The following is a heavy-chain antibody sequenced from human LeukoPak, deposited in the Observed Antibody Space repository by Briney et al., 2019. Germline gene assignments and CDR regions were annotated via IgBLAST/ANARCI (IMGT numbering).Heavy chain of an antibody. J-gene: IGHJ4*02. CDR2: INAGNGNT. D-gene: IGHD6-13*01. CDR1: GYTFTSYV. V-gene: IGHV1-3*03. CDR3: ARARTTSSIWGIDY. Sequence: ASVKVSCKASGYTFTSYVMHWVRQAPGQRLAWMGWINAGNGNTKYSQEFRGRVTISWDTSASTAYMELSSLRSEDMAVYYCARARTTSSIWGIDYWGQETLVTVSS.